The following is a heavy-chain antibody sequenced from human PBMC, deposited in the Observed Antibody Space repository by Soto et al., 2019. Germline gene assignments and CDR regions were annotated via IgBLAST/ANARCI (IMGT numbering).Heavy chain of an antibody. Sequence: ASVKVSCKASGYTFSGHYMHWIRQAPGQGPEWLGWINANSGDTDRAPKFQDRLTMTRDTSISTAYMELSRLRSDDTAGYYCATRRALDTPSPPFNHWGQGTLVTASS. J-gene: IGHJ4*02. D-gene: IGHD5-18*01. CDR2: INANSGDT. CDR3: ATRRALDTPSPPFNH. CDR1: GYTFSGHY. V-gene: IGHV1-2*02.